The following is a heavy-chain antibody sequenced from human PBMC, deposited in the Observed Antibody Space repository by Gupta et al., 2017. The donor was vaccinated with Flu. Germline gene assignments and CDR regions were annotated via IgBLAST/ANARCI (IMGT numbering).Heavy chain of an antibody. CDR2: ISGSGGST. CDR3: ANADVT. J-gene: IGHJ3*01. D-gene: IGHD2-21*02. V-gene: IGHV3-23*01. Sequence: EVQLLESGGGLVQRGGSLRLSGAACGFIFSNYDMSWVRQAPGKGLEWVSGISGSGGSTYYADSVKGRFTISRYNSKNTLCLQMNSLRAEDTAVYYCANADVTWGQGTMVTVSS. CDR1: GFIFSNYD.